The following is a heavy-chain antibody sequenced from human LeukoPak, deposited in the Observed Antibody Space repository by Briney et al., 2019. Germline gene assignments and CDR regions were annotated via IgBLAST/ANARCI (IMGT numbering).Heavy chain of an antibody. J-gene: IGHJ3*02. CDR3: ARGYGDNSGAFDI. CDR1: GGSISSYY. CDR2: IYYSGST. D-gene: IGHD4-23*01. Sequence: SETLSLTCTVSGGSISSYYWSWLRQPTGKGLEWIGYIYYSGSTNYNPSLKSRVTISLDRSKNQFSLQLSSVTAADTAVYFCARGYGDNSGAFDIWGQGTLVTVSS. V-gene: IGHV4-59*12.